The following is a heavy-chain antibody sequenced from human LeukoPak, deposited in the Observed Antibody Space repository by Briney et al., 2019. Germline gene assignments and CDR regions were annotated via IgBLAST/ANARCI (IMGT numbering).Heavy chain of an antibody. J-gene: IGHJ4*02. D-gene: IGHD3-3*01. V-gene: IGHV4-39*01. CDR1: GVSINSNNYY. CDR3: QSRYLEWLLEY. Sequence: KSSETLSLTCTVSGVSINSNNYYWGWIRQPPGKGLEWIGSIYSSGSAYYNPSLKSRVTIPVDTSKNQFSLRLSSVTAADTAVYYCQSRYLEWLLEYWGQGTLVTVSS. CDR2: IYSSGSA.